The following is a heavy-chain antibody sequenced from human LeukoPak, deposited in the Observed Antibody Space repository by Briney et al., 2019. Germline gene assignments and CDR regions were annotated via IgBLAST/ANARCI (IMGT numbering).Heavy chain of an antibody. J-gene: IGHJ4*02. CDR1: GGSISSSSYY. CDR2: IYYSGSA. V-gene: IGHV4-39*07. D-gene: IGHD2/OR15-2a*01. CDR3: ARFNSTYYYYDY. Sequence: SEALSLTCTVSGGSISSSSYYWGWIRQPPGKGLEWIGSIYYSGSAYYNPSLKSRVTVSVDTSKTQFSLKLSSVTALDTAIYYCARFNSTYYYYDYWGQGTLVTVSS.